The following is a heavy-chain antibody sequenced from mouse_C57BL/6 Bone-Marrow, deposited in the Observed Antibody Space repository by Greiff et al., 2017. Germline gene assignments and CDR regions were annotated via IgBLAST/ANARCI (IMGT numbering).Heavy chain of an antibody. CDR1: GFSLTSYG. CDR2: IWRGGST. CDR3: VAFAD. J-gene: IGHJ3*01. Sequence: VQRVESGPGLVQPSQSLSITCTVSGFSLTSYGVHWVRQSPGQGLEWLGVIWRGGSTDYNAAFKHRLSITTDNSKSHVFFKMNSLQADDTARYYCVAFADWGQGTLVTVSA. V-gene: IGHV2-5*01.